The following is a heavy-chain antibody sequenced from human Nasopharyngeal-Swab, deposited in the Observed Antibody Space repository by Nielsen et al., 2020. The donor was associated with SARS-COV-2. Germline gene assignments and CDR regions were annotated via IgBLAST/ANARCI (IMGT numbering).Heavy chain of an antibody. J-gene: IGHJ4*02. V-gene: IGHV4-38-2*02. CDR2: IYHSGST. CDR1: GYSISSGYY. D-gene: IGHD2-21*02. CDR3: ARDNHDCN. Sequence: SETLSLTCTVSGYSISSGYYWGWIRQPPGKGLEWIGSIYHSGSTYYNPSLKSRVTISVDTSKNQFSLKLSSVTAADTAVYYCARDNHDCNWGQGTLVTVSS.